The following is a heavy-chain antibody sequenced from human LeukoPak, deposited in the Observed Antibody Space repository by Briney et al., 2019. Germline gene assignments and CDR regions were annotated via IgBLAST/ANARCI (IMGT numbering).Heavy chain of an antibody. CDR2: INTYNSNT. V-gene: IGHV1-18*01. Sequence: GASVKVSCKASGYTFNSYGITWVRQATGQGLEWMGWINTYNSNTNYAQKLQGRVTMTRDPFTSTVYMELRSLRSDDTAVYYCARGWENDYWGQGSLVTVSS. CDR3: ARGWENDY. D-gene: IGHD1-26*01. J-gene: IGHJ4*02. CDR1: GYTFNSYG.